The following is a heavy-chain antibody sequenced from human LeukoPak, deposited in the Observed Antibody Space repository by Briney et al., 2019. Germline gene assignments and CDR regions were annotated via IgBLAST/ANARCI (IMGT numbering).Heavy chain of an antibody. CDR1: GGSFIGYY. CDR3: ARGGLITIFGVASSLDY. J-gene: IGHJ4*02. D-gene: IGHD3-3*01. Sequence: PSETLSLTCAVYGGSFIGYYWSWIRQPPGKGLECIGEINHSGSTNYNPSLKSRVTISVDTSKNQFSLKLSSVTAADTAVYYCARGGLITIFGVASSLDYWGQGSLVTVSS. V-gene: IGHV4-34*01. CDR2: INHSGST.